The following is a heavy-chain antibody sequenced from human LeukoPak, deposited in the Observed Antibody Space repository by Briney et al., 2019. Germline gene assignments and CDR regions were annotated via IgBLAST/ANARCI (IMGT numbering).Heavy chain of an antibody. Sequence: SETLSLTCAVYGGSFSGYYWSWIRQPPGKGLEWIGEINHSGSTNYNPSLKSRVTISVDTSKNQFSLKLSSVTAADTAVYYCARQGVRIVVVPAAHFDYWGQGTLVTVSS. D-gene: IGHD2-2*01. J-gene: IGHJ4*02. CDR3: ARQGVRIVVVPAAHFDY. V-gene: IGHV4-34*01. CDR2: INHSGST. CDR1: GGSFSGYY.